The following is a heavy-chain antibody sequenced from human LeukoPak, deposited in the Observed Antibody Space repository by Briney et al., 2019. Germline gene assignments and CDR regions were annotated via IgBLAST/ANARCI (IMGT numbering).Heavy chain of an antibody. CDR2: IYYSGST. Sequence: PSETLSLTCTVSGGSISSSSYYWGWIRQPPGKGLEWIGSIYYSGSTYYNPSLKSQVTISVDTSKNQFSLKLSSVTAADTAVYYCARGDSYVQIDYWGQGTLVTVSS. CDR1: GGSISSSSYY. CDR3: ARGDSYVQIDY. V-gene: IGHV4-39*01. J-gene: IGHJ4*02. D-gene: IGHD2-21*02.